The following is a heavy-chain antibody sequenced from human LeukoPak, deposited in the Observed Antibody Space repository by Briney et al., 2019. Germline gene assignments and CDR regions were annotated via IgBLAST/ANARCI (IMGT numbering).Heavy chain of an antibody. Sequence: PSETLSLTCTIFAASISSSSHHWGWIRQSPGKGLEWIGSIYYGQTIYYNPSLNSRVTISVLTSKDQFTLQLNSVTAADTAVYYCVRHDGRGGATMGALDSWGQGSLVTVSS. CDR1: AASISSSSHH. CDR3: VRHDGRGGATMGALDS. J-gene: IGHJ4*02. V-gene: IGHV4-39*01. CDR2: IYYGQTI. D-gene: IGHD5-12*01.